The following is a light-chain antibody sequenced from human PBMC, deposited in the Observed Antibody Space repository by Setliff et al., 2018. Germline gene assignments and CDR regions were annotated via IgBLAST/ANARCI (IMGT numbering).Light chain of an antibody. CDR2: DVR. CDR1: SSDVGGYDY. J-gene: IGLJ2*01. V-gene: IGLV2-14*03. CDR3: FSYASSNTPLI. Sequence: QSALTQAASVSGSPGQSVTISCTGSSSDVGGYDYVSWYQHHPGRAPKFIIYDVRYRPSGVSNRFSGSKSGNTASLTISGLQAEDEADYYCFSYASSNTPLIFGGGTKVTVL.